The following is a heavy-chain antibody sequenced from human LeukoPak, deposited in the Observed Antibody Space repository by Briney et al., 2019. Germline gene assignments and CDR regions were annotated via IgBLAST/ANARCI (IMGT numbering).Heavy chain of an antibody. J-gene: IGHJ5*02. D-gene: IGHD1-26*01. CDR3: GATGVLLSNWFDP. CDR1: GFTFSSYA. CDR2: ISGSGHSI. Sequence: PGGSLRLSCAASGFTFSSYATSWVRQAPGKGLEWVSAISGSGHSIYYADSVKGRFTISRDNSKNTLYLQMNSLRAEDTAVYYCGATGVLLSNWFDPWGQGTLVTVSS. V-gene: IGHV3-23*01.